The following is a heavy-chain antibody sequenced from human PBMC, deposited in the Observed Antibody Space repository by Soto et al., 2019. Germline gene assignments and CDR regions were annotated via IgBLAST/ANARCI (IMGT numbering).Heavy chain of an antibody. CDR2: ISAYNANT. V-gene: IGHV1-18*01. D-gene: IGHD2-15*01. CDR1: GYTFTSYG. Sequence: QVQLVQSGAEVKKPWASVKVSCKASGYTFTSYGISWVRQAPGQGLEWMGWISAYNANTNYAQKLQGRVTMTTDTSTSTAYMELRSLRSDDTAVYYCARTGEYCSGNRGYSAHFDYWGQGTLVTVSS. J-gene: IGHJ4*02. CDR3: ARTGEYCSGNRGYSAHFDY.